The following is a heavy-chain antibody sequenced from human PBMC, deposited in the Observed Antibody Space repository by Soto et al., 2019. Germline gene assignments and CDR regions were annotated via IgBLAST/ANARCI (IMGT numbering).Heavy chain of an antibody. CDR1: GYTFTSYG. J-gene: IGHJ6*02. Sequence: QVQLVQSGGEVKKPGASVKLSCTASGYTFTSYGISWVRQAPGQGLEWMGWISAYNGKTNYAQTVKGGDTMTTDTSTRTAYRDLRSLRSDDTAVYYCARGGDVNYYHGMDVWGQGTTVTVSS. V-gene: IGHV1-18*01. D-gene: IGHD5-12*01. CDR2: ISAYNGKT. CDR3: ARGGDVNYYHGMDV.